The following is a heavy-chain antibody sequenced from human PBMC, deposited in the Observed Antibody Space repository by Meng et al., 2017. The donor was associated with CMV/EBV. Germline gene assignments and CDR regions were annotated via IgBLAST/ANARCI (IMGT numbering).Heavy chain of an antibody. Sequence: GGSLRLSCAASGFTFSSYAMHWVRQAPGKGLEWVAIISYDGSNKYYADSVKGRFTISRDNSKNTLYLQMNSLNAEDTAVYYCARDLDSYDSSGYLLDYWGQGTLVTVSS. D-gene: IGHD3-22*01. J-gene: IGHJ4*02. V-gene: IGHV3-30-3*01. CDR3: ARDLDSYDSSGYLLDY. CDR1: GFTFSSYA. CDR2: ISYDGSNK.